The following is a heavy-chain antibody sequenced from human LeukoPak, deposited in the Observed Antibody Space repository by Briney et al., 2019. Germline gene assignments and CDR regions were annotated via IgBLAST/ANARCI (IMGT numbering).Heavy chain of an antibody. Sequence: PSETLSLTCTVSGGSISSYYWSWIRQPPGKGLEWIGYIYYSGSTNYNPSLKSRVTISVDTPKNQFSLKLSSVTAADTAVYYCARDLERDYYYYMDVWGKGTTVTVS. J-gene: IGHJ6*03. D-gene: IGHD3-3*01. CDR1: GGSISSYY. CDR3: ARDLERDYYYYMDV. V-gene: IGHV4-59*01. CDR2: IYYSGST.